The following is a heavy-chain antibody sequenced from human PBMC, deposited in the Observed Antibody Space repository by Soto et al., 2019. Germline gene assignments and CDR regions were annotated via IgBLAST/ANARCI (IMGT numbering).Heavy chain of an antibody. Sequence: SETLSLTCSVSGGSISSRSYYWGWIRQPPGKGLEWIGSIYYSGSTYYKPSLKSRVTISVDTYKHQLYLKLSSVTAADTAVYYCARFYYYSSARYYYGMDVWGQGTTVTVAS. J-gene: IGHJ6*02. CDR1: GGSISSRSYY. CDR3: ARFYYYSSARYYYGMDV. D-gene: IGHD3-22*01. CDR2: IYYSGST. V-gene: IGHV4-39*01.